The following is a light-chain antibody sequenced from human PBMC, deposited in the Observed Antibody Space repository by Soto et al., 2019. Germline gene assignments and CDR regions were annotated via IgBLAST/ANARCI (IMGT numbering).Light chain of an antibody. V-gene: IGKV1-5*03. CDR3: QQYNSYPYT. Sequence: DIQMTQSPSTLSASVEDRVTITCRASQSISSWLAWYQQKPGRAPKLLIYKASSLESGVPSRFSGSGPGTEFTLTISSLQPDDFAIYYCQQYNSYPYTFGQGTKVDIK. CDR1: QSISSW. J-gene: IGKJ2*01. CDR2: KAS.